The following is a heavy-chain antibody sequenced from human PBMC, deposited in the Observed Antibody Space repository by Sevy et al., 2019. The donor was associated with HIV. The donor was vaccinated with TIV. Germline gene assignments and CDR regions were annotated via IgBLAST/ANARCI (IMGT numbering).Heavy chain of an antibody. CDR2: ISYDGNIK. D-gene: IGHD5-18*01. J-gene: IGHJ4*02. V-gene: IGHV3-30-3*01. CDR3: ARDGGAYTYGTGKY. Sequence: GGSLRLSCAASRFTFSTYAMHWVRQPPGKGLEWVSVISYDGNIKYYADSVKGRFTISRDDSKNTLYLQMNSLRAEDTAVYYCARDGGAYTYGTGKYWGQGTLVTVSS. CDR1: RFTFSTYA.